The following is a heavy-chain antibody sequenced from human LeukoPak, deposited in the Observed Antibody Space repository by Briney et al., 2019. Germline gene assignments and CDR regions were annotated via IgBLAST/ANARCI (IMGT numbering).Heavy chain of an antibody. V-gene: IGHV4-4*07. CDR3: ARDGDTSGWSFDY. J-gene: IGHJ4*02. CDR1: GGSISSYY. Sequence: SETLSLTCTVSGGSISSYYWSWIRQPAGKGLEWIGRIYSSGSTTYNPSLMSRATMSVDTSKNQFSLKVRSVTAADTAVYYCARDGDTSGWSFDYWGQGTLVTVSS. D-gene: IGHD6-19*01. CDR2: IYSSGST.